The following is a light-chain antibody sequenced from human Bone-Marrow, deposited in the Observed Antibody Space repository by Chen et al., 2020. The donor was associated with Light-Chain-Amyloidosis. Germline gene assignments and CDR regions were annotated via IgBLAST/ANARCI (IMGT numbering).Light chain of an antibody. V-gene: IGLV6-57*01. J-gene: IGLJ3*02. CDR2: EDD. CDR3: QSYQGSSQGV. Sequence: NFMLTQPHSVSESPGKTVIISCTRSSGSIATNYVQWDQQRPGSSPTTVLYEDDQRPSGVPDRFSGSIDRSSNSASLPVSGLKTEDEAAYYCQSYQGSSQGVFGGGTKLTVL. CDR1: SGSIATNY.